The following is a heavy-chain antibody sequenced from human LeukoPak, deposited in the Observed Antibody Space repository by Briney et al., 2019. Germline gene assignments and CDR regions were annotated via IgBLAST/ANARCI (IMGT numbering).Heavy chain of an antibody. J-gene: IGHJ4*02. CDR2: IYHSGRT. Sequence: PSETLSLTCAVSGDSISNGNWWSWVRQPPGKGLEWIGEIYHSGRTNYGPSLKSRVIISVDKSKNQFSLKVNSVTAADTAVYYCARGRTSLTTSLDFDYWGQGTLVTVSS. CDR1: GDSISNGNW. V-gene: IGHV4-4*02. D-gene: IGHD4-17*01. CDR3: ARGRTSLTTSLDFDY.